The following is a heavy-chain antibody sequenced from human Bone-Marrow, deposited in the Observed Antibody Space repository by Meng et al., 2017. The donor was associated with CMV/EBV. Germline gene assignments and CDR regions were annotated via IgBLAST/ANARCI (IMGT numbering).Heavy chain of an antibody. J-gene: IGHJ4*02. CDR1: GDCINNYF. D-gene: IGHD3-22*01. Sequence: QWQLQVQGPRLVKPSDTLSLTCTVSGDCINNYFLSWIRQPAGKGLEWIVRCYNSGNTNYNPSLNSRVTMSRDTSNKPFSLRLSSVTAADTAVYYCATRRAHSDGRGPWYYQFDHWGQGTLVTVSS. V-gene: IGHV4-4*07. CDR2: CYNSGNT. CDR3: ATRRAHSDGRGPWYYQFDH.